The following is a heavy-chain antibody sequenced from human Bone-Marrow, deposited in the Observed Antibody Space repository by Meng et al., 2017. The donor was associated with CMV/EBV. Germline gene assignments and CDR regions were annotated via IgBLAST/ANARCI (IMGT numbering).Heavy chain of an antibody. J-gene: IGHJ3*02. CDR2: ITGGGSTI. D-gene: IGHD3-22*01. CDR3: ARAPPYYYDSSGYYFTGDAFDI. V-gene: IGHV3-11*04. CDR1: GFTFSDYY. Sequence: GESLKISCVASGFTFSDYYMNWIRQAPGKGLEWLSYITGGGSTISYADSVKGRFTISRDNAQNSLYLQMDNLRAEDTAVYYCARAPPYYYDSSGYYFTGDAFDIWGQGTMVTGSS.